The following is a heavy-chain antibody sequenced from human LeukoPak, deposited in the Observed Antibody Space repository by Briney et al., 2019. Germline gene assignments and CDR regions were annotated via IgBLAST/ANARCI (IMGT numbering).Heavy chain of an antibody. J-gene: IGHJ6*03. CDR1: GFTFDDYG. V-gene: IGHV3-20*04. CDR3: ARDSSGRYFRHYYMDV. D-gene: IGHD6-19*01. CDR2: INWNGGST. Sequence: GGSLRLSCAASGFTFDDYGMSWVRQAPGKGLEWVSGINWNGGSTGYADSVKGRFTISRDNAKNSLYLQMNSLRAEDTALYYCARDSSGRYFRHYYMDVWGKGTTVTVSS.